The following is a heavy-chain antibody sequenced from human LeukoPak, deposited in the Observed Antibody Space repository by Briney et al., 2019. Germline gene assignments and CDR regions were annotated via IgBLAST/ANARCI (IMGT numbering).Heavy chain of an antibody. CDR1: GFTSSSYS. Sequence: GGSLRLSCAASGFTSSSYSMNWVRQAPGKGLEWVSSISSSSSYIYYADSVKGRFTISRDNAKNSLYLQMNSLRAEDTAVYYCARDAIYGGKTFDYWGQGTLVTVSS. D-gene: IGHD4-23*01. J-gene: IGHJ4*02. V-gene: IGHV3-21*01. CDR3: ARDAIYGGKTFDY. CDR2: ISSSSSYI.